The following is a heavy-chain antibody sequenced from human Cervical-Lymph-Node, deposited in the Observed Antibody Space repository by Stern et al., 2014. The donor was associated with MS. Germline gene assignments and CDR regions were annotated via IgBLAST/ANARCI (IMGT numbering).Heavy chain of an antibody. D-gene: IGHD1-26*01. CDR2: ILYDGSNK. J-gene: IGHJ4*02. CDR1: GFTFSSYG. CDR3: ARGGGSWGYFDY. V-gene: IGHV3-33*01. Sequence: GQLVESGGGVVQPGRSLILSCAASGFTFSSYGMHCVRHAPGKGLGWVADILYDGSNKYYADSVKVRFRLSRDNSKNTLYLQMNSLRAEDTAVYYCARGGGSWGYFDYWGQGTLVTVSS.